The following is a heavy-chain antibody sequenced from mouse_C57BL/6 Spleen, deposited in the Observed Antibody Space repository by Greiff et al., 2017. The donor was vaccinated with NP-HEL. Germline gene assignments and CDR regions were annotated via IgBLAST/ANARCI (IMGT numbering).Heavy chain of an antibody. V-gene: IGHV1-82*01. D-gene: IGHD1-1*01. Sequence: VQLQESGPELVKPGASVKISCKASGYAFSSSWMNWVKQRPGKGLEWIGRIYPGDGDTNYNGKFKGKATLTANKSSSTAYMQLSSLTSEDSAVYFCALLYYYGSSYLDYWGQGTTLTVSS. CDR3: ALLYYYGSSYLDY. CDR1: GYAFSSSW. J-gene: IGHJ2*01. CDR2: IYPGDGDT.